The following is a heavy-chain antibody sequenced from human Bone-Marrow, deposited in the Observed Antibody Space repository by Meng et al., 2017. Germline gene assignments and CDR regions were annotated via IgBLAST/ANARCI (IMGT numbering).Heavy chain of an antibody. D-gene: IGHD3-9*01. CDR1: GYTFTSYA. CDR3: TRGNTYYDILTIDY. V-gene: IGHV1-3*01. CDR2: INAGNGNT. Sequence: QVQLVQSGAEVKKPGASVKVSCKASGYTFTSYAMHWVRQAPGQRLEWMGWINAGNGNTKYSQKFQGRVTITRDTSASTAYMELSSLRSEDTAVYYCTRGNTYYDILTIDYWGQGTLVTVSS. J-gene: IGHJ4*02.